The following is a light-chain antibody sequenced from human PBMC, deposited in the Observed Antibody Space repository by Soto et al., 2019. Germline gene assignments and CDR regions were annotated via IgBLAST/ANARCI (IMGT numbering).Light chain of an antibody. V-gene: IGKV3-20*01. CDR3: QQYGSSPWT. CDR2: GAS. Sequence: VLTQSTGTRSLSPGKRATLSCRASQSVSSSFLAWYQQKPGQAPRLLTYGASSRATGIPDRFSGSGSGTEFTLTISRLEPEDFAVYYRQQYGSSPWTFGQGTKVDIK. J-gene: IGKJ1*01. CDR1: QSVSSSF.